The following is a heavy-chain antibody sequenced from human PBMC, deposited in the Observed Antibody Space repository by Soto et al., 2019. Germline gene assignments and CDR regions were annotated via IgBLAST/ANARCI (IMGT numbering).Heavy chain of an antibody. CDR1: GGTFSSYA. CDR3: ARDVIMVRGFIKPNWFDP. Sequence: QVQLVQSGAEVKKPGSSVKVSCKASGGTFSSYAISWVRQAPGQGLEWMGGIIPIFGTANYAQKFQGRVTSTADESTSTAYMELSSLRSEDTAVYYCARDVIMVRGFIKPNWFDPWGQGTLVTVS. V-gene: IGHV1-69*12. CDR2: IIPIFGTA. D-gene: IGHD3-10*01. J-gene: IGHJ5*02.